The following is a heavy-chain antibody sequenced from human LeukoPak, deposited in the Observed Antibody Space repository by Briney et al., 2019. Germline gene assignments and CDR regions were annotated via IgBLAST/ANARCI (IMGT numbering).Heavy chain of an antibody. V-gene: IGHV1-18*01. J-gene: IGHJ4*02. Sequence: ASVTVSCKASGYTFTSYGISWERHAPGPGLDRMGRIRAYYGNKNYDQKLQGRNTLTTDTCTSTAYMELRSLRSDDTVVYYCARAPIHYDILTGYYHYYFDYWGQGTLVTVSS. D-gene: IGHD3-9*01. CDR2: IRAYYGNK. CDR1: GYTFTSYG. CDR3: ARAPIHYDILTGYYHYYFDY.